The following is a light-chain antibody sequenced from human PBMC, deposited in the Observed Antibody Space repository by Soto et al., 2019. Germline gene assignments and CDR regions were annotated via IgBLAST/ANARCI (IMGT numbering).Light chain of an antibody. Sequence: IQMTQSPSTLSASVGDRVTITCRASQSISIWLAWYQQKPGKAPNLLIFDASSLQSGVPSRFSGRGSGTEFTLTISSLQPEDFATYYCQQASSFPPTFGQGTRLEIK. CDR2: DAS. CDR3: QQASSFPPT. J-gene: IGKJ5*01. CDR1: QSISIW. V-gene: IGKV1-5*01.